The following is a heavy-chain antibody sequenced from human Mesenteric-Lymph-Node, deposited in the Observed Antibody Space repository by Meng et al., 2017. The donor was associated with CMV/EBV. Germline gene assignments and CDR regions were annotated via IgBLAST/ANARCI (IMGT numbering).Heavy chain of an antibody. J-gene: IGHJ6*02. CDR1: GGTFSSYA. Sequence: SVKVSCKASGGTFSSYAISWVRQAPGQGLEWMGGIIPILGIANYAQKFQGRVTITADKSTSTAYMELSSLRSEDTAVYYCARGALGYYYYGMDVWGQGTTVTVSS. V-gene: IGHV1-69*10. CDR2: IIPILGIA. D-gene: IGHD7-27*01. CDR3: ARGALGYYYYGMDV.